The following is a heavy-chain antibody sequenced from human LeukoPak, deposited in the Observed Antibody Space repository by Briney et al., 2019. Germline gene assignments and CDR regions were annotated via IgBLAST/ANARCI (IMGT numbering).Heavy chain of an antibody. CDR1: GYTFTGYY. CDR2: INPNSGGT. CDR3: ARGGPYYYDSSGYLDY. Sequence: GASVKVSCKASGYTFTGYYMHWVRQAPGQGLEWMGWINPNSGGTNYAQKFQGRVTMTRDTSISTAYMELSRLRSDDTAVYYCARGGPYYYDSSGYLDYWGQGTLVTVSS. D-gene: IGHD3-22*01. V-gene: IGHV1-2*02. J-gene: IGHJ4*02.